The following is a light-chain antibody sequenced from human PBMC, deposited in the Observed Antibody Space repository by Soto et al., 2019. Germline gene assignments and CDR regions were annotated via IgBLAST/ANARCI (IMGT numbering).Light chain of an antibody. V-gene: IGKV1-13*02. CDR1: QGIGTA. CDR2: DAS. J-gene: IGKJ4*01. Sequence: IQLTQSPSTLSASVGDRVTITCRASQGIGTALAWYHQRPGNSPDLLVYDASTLQSGVPSRFSGSGSETDFSLTISGLQPEDFGHYCCQQFSTKPLTFGGGTRVEIK. CDR3: QQFSTKPLT.